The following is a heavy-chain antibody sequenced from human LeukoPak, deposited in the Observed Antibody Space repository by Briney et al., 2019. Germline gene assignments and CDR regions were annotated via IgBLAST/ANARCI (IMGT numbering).Heavy chain of an antibody. CDR2: ISLSGQT. J-gene: IGHJ4*02. CDR3: SRESGAFCPFGY. D-gene: IGHD1-26*01. CDR1: GFTFSSYAM. V-gene: IGHV4-4*02. Sequence: GSLRLSCAASGFTFSSYAMSWVRQPPGQGLEWIGEISLSGQTNFNPSLNGRVTMSLDESRNQLSLTLTSVTAADTAIYYCSRESGAFCPFGYWGQGTLLIVPP.